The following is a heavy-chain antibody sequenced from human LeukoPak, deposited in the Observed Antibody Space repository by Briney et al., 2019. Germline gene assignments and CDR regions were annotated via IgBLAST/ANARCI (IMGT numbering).Heavy chain of an antibody. CDR2: IYYSGST. CDR3: ARCTSRSYYYMDV. V-gene: IGHV4-59*02. Sequence: SETLSLTCTVSGGSVSSYYWSWIRQPPGKGLEWIGYIYYSGSTNYNPSLKSRVTISVDTSKNQFSLKLSSVTAADTAVYYCARCTSRSYYYMDVWGKGTTVTVSS. J-gene: IGHJ6*03. CDR1: GGSVSSYY. D-gene: IGHD2-8*01.